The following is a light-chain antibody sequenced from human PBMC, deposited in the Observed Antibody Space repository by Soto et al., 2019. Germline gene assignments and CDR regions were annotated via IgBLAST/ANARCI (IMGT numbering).Light chain of an antibody. J-gene: IGKJ1*01. CDR1: QHLGDW. Sequence: DIQMNESPSTLSASVGDRVSITCRASQHLGDWLDWYQQKPGKAPKLLIYKASTLESEVPLRFSGSASGTEFTLTINSLQPDDFATYYCQHYNRYSATFGQGTKVDI. CDR2: KAS. CDR3: QHYNRYSAT. V-gene: IGKV1-5*03.